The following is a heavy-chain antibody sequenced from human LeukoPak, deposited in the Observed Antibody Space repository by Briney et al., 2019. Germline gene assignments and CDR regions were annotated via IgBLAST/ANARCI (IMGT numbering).Heavy chain of an antibody. J-gene: IGHJ6*03. Sequence: SETLSLTCTVSGGSISSYYWSWIRQPPGKGLEWIGYIYTSGSTNYNPSLKSRVTISVDTSTNQFSLKLSSVTAADTAVYYCARHVSPEYSSSSMIYYYYYYMDVWGKGTTVTVSS. CDR1: GGSISSYY. D-gene: IGHD6-6*01. CDR3: ARHVSPEYSSSSMIYYYYYYMDV. CDR2: IYTSGST. V-gene: IGHV4-4*09.